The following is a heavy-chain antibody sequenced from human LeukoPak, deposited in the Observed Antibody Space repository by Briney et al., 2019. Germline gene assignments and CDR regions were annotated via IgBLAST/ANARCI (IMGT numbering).Heavy chain of an antibody. CDR1: GDSISSYY. CDR2: IYGSGST. CDR3: ARHGYINSVDY. Sequence: KPSETLSLTCTVSGDSISSYYWSWIRQPPGKGLEWIGYIYGSGSTNYNPSLKSQVTISVDTSKNQLSLEVRSVTAADTAVYFCARHGYINSVDYWGQGTLVTVSS. V-gene: IGHV4-59*08. D-gene: IGHD4-11*01. J-gene: IGHJ4*02.